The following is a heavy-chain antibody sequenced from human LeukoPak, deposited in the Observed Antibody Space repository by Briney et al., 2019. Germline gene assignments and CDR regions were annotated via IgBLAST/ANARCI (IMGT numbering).Heavy chain of an antibody. V-gene: IGHV3-48*03. CDR1: GFTFSSYE. D-gene: IGHD3-3*01. CDR3: ARMFGALGY. J-gene: IGHJ4*02. CDR2: ISSSGSNI. Sequence: GGSLRLSCAASGFTFSSYEMNWVRQAPGKGLEWVSYISSSGSNIYYADSVKGRFTISRDNAKNSLYLQMNSLRAEDTAVYYCARMFGALGYWGQGTLVTVSS.